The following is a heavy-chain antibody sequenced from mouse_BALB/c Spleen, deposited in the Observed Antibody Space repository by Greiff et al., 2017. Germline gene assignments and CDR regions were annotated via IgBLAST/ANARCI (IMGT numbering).Heavy chain of an antibody. V-gene: IGHV5-9*03. J-gene: IGHJ3*01. D-gene: IGHD1-2*01. CDR1: GFTFSSYT. CDR3: ARWATTATWFAY. CDR2: ISSGGGNT. Sequence: DVKLVESGGGLVKPGGSLKLSCAASGFTFSSYTMSWVRQTPEKRLEWVATISSGGGNTYYPDSVKGRFTISRDNAKNNLYLQMSSLRSEDTALYYCARWATTATWFAYWGQGTLVTVSA.